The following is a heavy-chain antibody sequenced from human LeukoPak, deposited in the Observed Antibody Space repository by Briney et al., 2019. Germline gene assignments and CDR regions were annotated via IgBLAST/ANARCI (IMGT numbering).Heavy chain of an antibody. J-gene: IGHJ5*02. CDR2: INHSGST. D-gene: IGHD2-2*01. CDR3: ARTHCSSTSCYSWFDP. CDR1: GGSISSGGYS. V-gene: IGHV4-34*01. Sequence: SETLSLTCAVSGGSISSGGYSWSWIRQPPGKGLEWIGEINHSGSTNYNPSLKSQVTISVDTSKNQFSLKLSSVTAADTAVYYCARTHCSSTSCYSWFDPWGQGTLVTVSS.